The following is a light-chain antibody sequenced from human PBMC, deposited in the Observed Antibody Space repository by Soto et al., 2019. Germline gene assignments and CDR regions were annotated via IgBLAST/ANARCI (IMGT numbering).Light chain of an antibody. CDR1: QSISSY. CDR3: LQSDSAPPWT. J-gene: IGKJ1*01. CDR2: AAS. V-gene: IGKV1-39*01. Sequence: DIQMTQSPSFLSASVGDRVTITCRASQSISSYLNWYQQKPGKAPKLLIYAASSLQSGVPSRFSGGVSGTDFTLTISSLQPEDFATDFCLQSDSAPPWTVGQGTKVDIK.